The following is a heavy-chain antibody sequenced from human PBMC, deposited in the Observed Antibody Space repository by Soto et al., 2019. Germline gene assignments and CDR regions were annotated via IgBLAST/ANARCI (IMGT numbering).Heavy chain of an antibody. CDR2: TSYDGTTK. CDR3: TREVLRAYFDY. D-gene: IGHD3-3*01. Sequence: GGSLRLSCAASGFTSSTSAMHWVRQAPGKGLEWVAVTSYDGTTKYYADSVKGRFTISRDNSKNTLSLQMDSLSADDTAVYYCTREVLRAYFDYWSQGILVTVSS. J-gene: IGHJ4*02. CDR1: GFTSSTSA. V-gene: IGHV3-30-3*01.